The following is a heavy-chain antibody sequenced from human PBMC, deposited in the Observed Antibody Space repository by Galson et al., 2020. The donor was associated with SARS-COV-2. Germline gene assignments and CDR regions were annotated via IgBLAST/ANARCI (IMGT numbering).Heavy chain of an antibody. CDR2: TFYWSKWYN. D-gene: IGHD3-16*01. CDR1: GDSVSGNNVT. CDR3: ARSRRRGGADLSGMDV. J-gene: IGHJ6*02. Sequence: SQTLSLTCAISGDSVSGNNVTWNWIRQSPSRGLEWLGRTFYWSKWYNDYAESVKSRIAINPDTSKNHFSLQLTSVTPEDMAVYYCARSRRRGGADLSGMDVWGQGTTVTVSS. V-gene: IGHV6-1*01.